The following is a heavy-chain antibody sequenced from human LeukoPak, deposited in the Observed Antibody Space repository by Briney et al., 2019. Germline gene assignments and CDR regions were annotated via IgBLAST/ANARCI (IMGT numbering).Heavy chain of an antibody. CDR2: ISYDGSNR. J-gene: IGHJ4*02. CDR3: AKVLTPSSSYSIKGGYFDY. V-gene: IGHV3-30*18. CDR1: GFTFSNYG. D-gene: IGHD6-13*01. Sequence: SGGSLRLSCAASGFTFSNYGMHWVRQAPGKGLEWVAVISYDGSNRYHADSVKGRFTISRDNSKNTLYLQMNSLRAEDTAVYYCAKVLTPSSSYSIKGGYFDYWGQGTLVTVSS.